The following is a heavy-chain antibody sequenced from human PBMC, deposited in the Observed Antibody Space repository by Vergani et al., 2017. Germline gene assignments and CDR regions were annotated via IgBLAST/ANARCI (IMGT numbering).Heavy chain of an antibody. J-gene: IGHJ4*02. CDR1: GDSINNGNYS. CDR2: VYYNGST. D-gene: IGHD2-2*01. CDR3: VCRATSPPRFFDC. Sequence: QLQLQESGPGLVKPSETLSLTCIVSGDSINNGNYSWGWIRQPPGKGLEWIGSVYYNGSTYYNPSLKSRVTTSVDASKNQFSLKLTSVTAADTAVYRCVCRATSPPRFFDCWGQGTLVIVSS. V-gene: IGHV4-39*01.